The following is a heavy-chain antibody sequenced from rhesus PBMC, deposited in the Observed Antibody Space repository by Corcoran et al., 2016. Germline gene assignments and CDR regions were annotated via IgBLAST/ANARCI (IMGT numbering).Heavy chain of an antibody. CDR1: GFSITTTGPG. CDR3: ARIGYNSGSYTHFDS. CDR2: TYWTDSK. Sequence: QVTLKESGPALVKPTQTLTLTCAFSGFSITTTGPGVGWIRQPPGKALEWLASTYWTDSKYLSTSLKGRLTIAKDTAKNQLVLTVTNMDPVDTATYYCARIGYNSGSYTHFDSWGQGVLVTVSS. D-gene: IGHD6-25*01. J-gene: IGHJ4*01. V-gene: IGHV2-95*01.